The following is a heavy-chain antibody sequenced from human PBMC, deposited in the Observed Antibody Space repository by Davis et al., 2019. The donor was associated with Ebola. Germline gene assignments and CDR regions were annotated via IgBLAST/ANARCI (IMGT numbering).Heavy chain of an antibody. J-gene: IGHJ4*02. CDR3: ARGRPWLWVATPVRFDS. CDR2: IIPIFDRT. V-gene: IGHV1-69*13. CDR1: GGTFSTYS. D-gene: IGHD5-12*01. Sequence: SVKVSCKVSGGTFSTYSISWVRQAPGQGLEWMGGIIPIFDRTNYAQKFQGRVTITADESTNTAYMELSSLRSDDTAVYYCARGRPWLWVATPVRFDSWGLGTLVIVSS.